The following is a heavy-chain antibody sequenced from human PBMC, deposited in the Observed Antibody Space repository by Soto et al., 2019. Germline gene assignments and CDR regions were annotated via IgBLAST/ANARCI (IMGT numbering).Heavy chain of an antibody. Sequence: VQLVQSGAEVKKPGASVKVSCKASGYTFTGYYMHWVRQAPGQGLEWMGWINPNSGGTNYAQKFQGGVTTTRNTSISTAYMELSRLRSDDTAVDYCARAFRYCSGGSCYSGAFDIWGQGTMVTVSS. J-gene: IGHJ3*02. CDR1: GYTFTGYY. V-gene: IGHV1-2*02. CDR3: ARAFRYCSGGSCYSGAFDI. CDR2: INPNSGGT. D-gene: IGHD2-15*01.